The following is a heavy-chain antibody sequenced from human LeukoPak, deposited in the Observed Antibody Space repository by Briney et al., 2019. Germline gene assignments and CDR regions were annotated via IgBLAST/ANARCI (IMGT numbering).Heavy chain of an antibody. CDR3: ARDGPRTYYDILTGYYTFDP. V-gene: IGHV4-4*02. CDR2: IYHSGST. Sequence: PSGTLSLTRAVSGGSISSSNWWSWVRQPPGKGLEWIGEIYHSGSTNYNPSLKSRVTISVDKSKNQFSLKLSSVTAADTAVYYCARDGPRTYYDILTGYYTFDPWGQGTLVTVSS. D-gene: IGHD3-9*01. CDR1: GGSISSSNW. J-gene: IGHJ5*02.